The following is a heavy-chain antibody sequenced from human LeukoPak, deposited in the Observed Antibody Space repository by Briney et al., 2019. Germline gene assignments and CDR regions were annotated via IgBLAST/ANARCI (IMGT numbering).Heavy chain of an antibody. CDR2: IYSGGST. V-gene: IGHV3-53*01. J-gene: IGHJ6*03. CDR3: ARDPYSGSYGAYYYYYMDV. D-gene: IGHD1-26*01. CDR1: GYSISSGYY. Sequence: ETLSLTCTVSGYSISSGYYWGWIRQPPGKGLEWISVIYSGGSTQYGDSVKGRFTIFRDNSKNTLYLQMNSLRAEDTAVYYCARDPYSGSYGAYYYYYMDVWGKGTTVTISS.